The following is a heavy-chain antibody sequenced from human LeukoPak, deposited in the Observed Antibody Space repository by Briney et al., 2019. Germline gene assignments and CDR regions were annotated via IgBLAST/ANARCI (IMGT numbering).Heavy chain of an antibody. V-gene: IGHV3-23*01. D-gene: IGHD3-3*01. CDR2: ISGSGGST. CDR3: AKDPPSISRDPTDAFDI. J-gene: IGHJ3*02. Sequence: PGGSLRLSCAASGFTFSTFAMIWVRQPPGKGLEWVSAISGSGGSTYYADSVKGRFTISRDNSKNTLYLQMNSLRAEDTAVYYCAKDPPSISRDPTDAFDIWGQGTMVTVSS. CDR1: GFTFSTFA.